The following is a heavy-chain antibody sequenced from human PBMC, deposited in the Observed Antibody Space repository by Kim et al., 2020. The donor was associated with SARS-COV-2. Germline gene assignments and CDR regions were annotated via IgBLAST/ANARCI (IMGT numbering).Heavy chain of an antibody. D-gene: IGHD4-17*01. J-gene: IGHJ6*02. CDR3: ASPYLDYAGGMDV. Sequence: SETLSLTCTVSGGSISSSSYYWGWIRQPPGKGLEWIGSIYYSGSTYYNPSLKSRVTISVDTSKNQFSLKLSSVTAADTAVYYCASPYLDYAGGMDVWGQGTTVTVSS. V-gene: IGHV4-39*01. CDR1: GGSISSSSYY. CDR2: IYYSGST.